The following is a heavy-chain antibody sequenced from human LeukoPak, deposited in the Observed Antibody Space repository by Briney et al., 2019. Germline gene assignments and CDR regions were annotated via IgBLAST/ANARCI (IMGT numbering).Heavy chain of an antibody. CDR1: GFTFSSYW. J-gene: IGHJ4*02. D-gene: IGHD6-19*01. CDR3: ARDGHSSGGYWEYFDY. CDR2: INRDGSGT. Sequence: PGGSLRLSCAASGFTFSSYWMHWVRQAPGKGPVWVSRINRDGSGTTYADAVKGRFTISRDNAKNTLYLQMNSLRAEDTAVYYCARDGHSSGGYWEYFDYWGQGTLVTVSS. V-gene: IGHV3-74*01.